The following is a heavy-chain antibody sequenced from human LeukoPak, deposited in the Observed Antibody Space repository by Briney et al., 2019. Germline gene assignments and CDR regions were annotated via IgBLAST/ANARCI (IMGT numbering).Heavy chain of an antibody. CDR1: GFTFSSYS. D-gene: IGHD3-10*01. V-gene: IGHV3-21*03. CDR3: ARDCWDYGSGSYCGIDY. CDR2: ISSSSSYI. J-gene: IGHJ4*02. Sequence: GGSLRLSCAASGFTFSSYSMNWVRQAPGKGLEWVSSISSSSSYIYYADSVKGRFTISRDNAKNSLYLQMNSLRAEDTAVYYCARDCWDYGSGSYCGIDYWGQGTLVAVSS.